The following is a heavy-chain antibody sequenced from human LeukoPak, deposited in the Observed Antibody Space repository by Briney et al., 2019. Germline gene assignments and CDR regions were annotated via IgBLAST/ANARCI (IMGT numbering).Heavy chain of an antibody. D-gene: IGHD5-18*01. Sequence: GGSLRLSCAASGFIFSNYGMHWVRQAPGKGLEWVAFIQYNGTNKDYADSVKGRFTISRDNSKNTVSLQMNSLKPEDTALYYCVKDIRRGYNFGYDQFAYWGQGTLVTVSS. CDR2: IQYNGTNK. CDR1: GFIFSNYG. V-gene: IGHV3-30*02. J-gene: IGHJ4*02. CDR3: VKDIRRGYNFGYDQFAY.